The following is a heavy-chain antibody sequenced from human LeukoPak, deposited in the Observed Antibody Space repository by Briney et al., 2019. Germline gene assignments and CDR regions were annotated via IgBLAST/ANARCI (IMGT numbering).Heavy chain of an antibody. CDR2: IYYSGST. CDR1: GGSISSDDYY. J-gene: IGHJ4*02. D-gene: IGHD5-18*01. CDR3: AREGRGYSYGHNWAAIDY. Sequence: SETLSLTCTVSGGSISSDDYYWSWIRQPPGKGLEWIGYIYYSGSTYYNPSLKSRITMSVDTSKNQFSLRLSSVTAADTAVYYCAREGRGYSYGHNWAAIDYWGQGTLVTVSS. V-gene: IGHV4-30-4*01.